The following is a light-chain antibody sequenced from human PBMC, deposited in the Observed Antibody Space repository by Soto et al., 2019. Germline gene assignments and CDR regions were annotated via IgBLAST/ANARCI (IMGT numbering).Light chain of an antibody. CDR3: QSYDSSLSGSV. CDR1: SSNIGAGYD. J-gene: IGLJ3*02. CDR2: GDI. V-gene: IGLV1-40*01. Sequence: QPVLTQPPSVSGAPGQRVTISCTGSSSNIGAGYDVHWYQQLPGTAPKLLIYGDIIRPSGVPDRFSGSKSGISASLAITGLQAEDEADYYCQSYDSSLSGSVFGGGTKLTVL.